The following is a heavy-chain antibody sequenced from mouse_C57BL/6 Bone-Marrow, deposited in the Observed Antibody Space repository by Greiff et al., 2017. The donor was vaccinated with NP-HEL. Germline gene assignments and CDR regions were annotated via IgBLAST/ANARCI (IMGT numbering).Heavy chain of an antibody. CDR1: GFSLTSYG. CDR3: ARIGWLLLDV. J-gene: IGHJ1*03. CDR2: IWSGGST. V-gene: IGHV2-2*01. D-gene: IGHD2-3*01. Sequence: VQLQQSGPGLVQPSQCLSITCTVSGFSLTSYGVHWVRQSPGKGLEWLGVIWSGGSTDYNAAFISRLSISKDNSKSQVFFKMNSLQADDTAIYYCARIGWLLLDVWGTGTTVTVSS.